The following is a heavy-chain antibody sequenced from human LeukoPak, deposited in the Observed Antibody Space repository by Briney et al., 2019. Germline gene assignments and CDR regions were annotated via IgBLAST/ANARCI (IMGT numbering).Heavy chain of an antibody. CDR3: LSVLRFLEWSDRDY. J-gene: IGHJ4*02. V-gene: IGHV1-69*13. CDR2: IIPIFGTA. D-gene: IGHD3-3*01. Sequence: ASVTVSCTASGGTFSSYAISWVRQAPGQGLEWMGGIIPIFGTANYAQKFQGRVTITADESTSTAYMELSSLRSEDTAVYYCLSVLRFLEWSDRDYWGQGTLVTVSS. CDR1: GGTFSSYA.